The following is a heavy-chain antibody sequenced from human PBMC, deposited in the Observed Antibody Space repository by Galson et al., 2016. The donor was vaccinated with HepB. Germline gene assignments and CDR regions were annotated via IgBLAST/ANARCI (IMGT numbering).Heavy chain of an antibody. Sequence: SETLSLTCTVSGGSVNNDNYYWSWIRQPPGKGLEWIGYIYYSGSTNYIPSLKSRVTFSVDTSKNQFSLKLSSLTAADTAVYYCARFCSGNTCPDFWGQGTLVTVSS. D-gene: IGHD2-15*01. CDR2: IYYSGST. CDR3: ARFCSGNTCPDF. V-gene: IGHV4-61*01. CDR1: GGSVNNDNYY. J-gene: IGHJ4*02.